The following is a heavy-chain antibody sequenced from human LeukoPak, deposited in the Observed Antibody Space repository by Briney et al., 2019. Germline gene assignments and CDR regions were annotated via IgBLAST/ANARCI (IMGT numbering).Heavy chain of an antibody. CDR3: ARHNSSGWLFDY. J-gene: IGHJ4*02. D-gene: IGHD6-19*01. Sequence: PSETLSLTCAVYGGSFSGYYWSWIRQPPGKGLEWIGEINHSGSTNYNPSLKSRVTISVDTSKNQFSLKLSSVTAADTAVYYCARHNSSGWLFDYSGQGTLVTVSS. CDR2: INHSGST. V-gene: IGHV4-34*01. CDR1: GGSFSGYY.